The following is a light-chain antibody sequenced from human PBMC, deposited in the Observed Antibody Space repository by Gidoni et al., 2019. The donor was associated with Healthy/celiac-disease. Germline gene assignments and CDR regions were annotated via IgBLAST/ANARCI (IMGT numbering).Light chain of an antibody. CDR3: MQALQTPIT. V-gene: IGKV2-28*01. CDR2: LGS. Sequence: DIVMTQSSLSLPVTPGEPASISCRSSQSLLHSNGYNYLDWYLQKPGQSPQLLIYLGSNRASGVPDRFSGSGSGTDFTLKISRVEAEDVGVYYCMQALQTPITFXXXTRLEIK. CDR1: QSLLHSNGYNY. J-gene: IGKJ5*01.